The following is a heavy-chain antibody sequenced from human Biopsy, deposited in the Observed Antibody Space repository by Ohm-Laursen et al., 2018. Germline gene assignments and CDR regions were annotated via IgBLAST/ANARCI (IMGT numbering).Heavy chain of an antibody. Sequence: SLRLSCAGSGFNFNDYYMTWIRKAPGKGLEWVSHISIRGSIIYYADSVKGRFIISRANAKNSLYLQMNSLRAEATAVYYCPSRGYTDGDYVYWGQGTLVTVSS. CDR2: ISIRGSII. J-gene: IGHJ4*02. V-gene: IGHV3-11*01. CDR1: GFNFNDYY. CDR3: PSRGYTDGDYVY. D-gene: IGHD5-18*01.